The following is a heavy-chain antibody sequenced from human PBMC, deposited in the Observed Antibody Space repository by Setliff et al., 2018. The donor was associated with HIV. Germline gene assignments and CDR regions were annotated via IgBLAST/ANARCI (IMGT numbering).Heavy chain of an antibody. V-gene: IGHV3-48*01. CDR3: ARGSWAGYESCGYYHFDF. D-gene: IGHD3-22*01. Sequence: LRLSCAASGFTFSSYSMNWVRQTPGKGLEWVGDIDYRTNIASYADAVRGRFTISRDNADNSLFLQMNGLRAEDTALYFCARGSWAGYESCGYYHFDFWGQGTLVTVSS. CDR1: GFTFSSYS. CDR2: IDYRTNIA. J-gene: IGHJ4*02.